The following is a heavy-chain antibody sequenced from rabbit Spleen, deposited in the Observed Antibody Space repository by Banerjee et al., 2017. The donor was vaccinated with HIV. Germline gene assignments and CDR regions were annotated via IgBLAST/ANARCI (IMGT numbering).Heavy chain of an antibody. CDR2: IDAGSKGTT. D-gene: IGHD3-1*01. V-gene: IGHV1S45*01. CDR1: GFSFSSNYW. J-gene: IGHJ4*01. CDR3: ARDGDDAGYDFNL. Sequence: EESGGDLVKPEGSLTLTCTASGFSFSSNYWICWVRQAPGKGLEWIACIDAGSKGTTYYANWAKGRFTISKSSSTTVTLQMTSLTAADTATYFCARDGDDAGYDFNLWGPGTLVT.